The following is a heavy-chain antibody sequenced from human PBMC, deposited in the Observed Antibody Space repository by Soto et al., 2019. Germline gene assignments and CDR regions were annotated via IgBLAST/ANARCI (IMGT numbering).Heavy chain of an antibody. J-gene: IGHJ4*02. CDR2: ISGRGGNT. D-gene: IGHD3-22*01. V-gene: IGHV3-23*01. CDR1: GFTFSNYA. Sequence: EVQLLESGGGLVQPGGSLRLSCAASGFTFSNYAMNWVRQAPGKGLQWVSSISGRGGNTYYADSVKGRLTISRDNSKNTLYLQMSSLRAEDTAVYYCAKEGGNDYYDSSGDYFDCWGQGTLVTVSP. CDR3: AKEGGNDYYDSSGDYFDC.